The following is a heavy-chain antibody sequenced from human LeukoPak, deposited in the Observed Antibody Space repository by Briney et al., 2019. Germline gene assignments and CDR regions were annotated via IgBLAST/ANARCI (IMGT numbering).Heavy chain of an antibody. J-gene: IGHJ4*02. V-gene: IGHV1-8*01. CDR3: ARAVGDSSGYYYDY. CDR1: GYTFTSYD. Sequence: ASVKVSCKASGYTFTSYDINWVRQATGQGLEWMGWMNPNSGNTGYAQKFQGRVTMTRKTSISTAYMELSSLRSEDTAVYYCARAVGDSSGYYYDYWGQGTLVTVSS. CDR2: MNPNSGNT. D-gene: IGHD3-22*01.